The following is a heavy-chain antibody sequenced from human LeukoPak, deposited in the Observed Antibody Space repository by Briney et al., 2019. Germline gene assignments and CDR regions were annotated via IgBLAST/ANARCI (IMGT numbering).Heavy chain of an antibody. CDR2: IHYTGST. V-gene: IGHV4-38-2*02. J-gene: IGHJ6*03. CDR3: ARTGGSFYFYYYIDV. D-gene: IGHD1-26*01. CDR1: GYSISSGYY. Sequence: PSETLFLTCSVSGYSISSGYYWAWIRQPPGKGLECIGSIHYTGSTYYNPSLKSRVTISVDTSNNQFSLKLSSVTAADTAVYYCARTGGSFYFYYYIDVWGKGTTVTVSS.